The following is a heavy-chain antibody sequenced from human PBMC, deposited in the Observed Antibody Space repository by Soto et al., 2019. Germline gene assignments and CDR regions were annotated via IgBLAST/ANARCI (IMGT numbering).Heavy chain of an antibody. D-gene: IGHD3-16*01. CDR2: ISAYNGNT. V-gene: IGHV1-18*01. CDR3: ARDFTGWPPDGVDS. J-gene: IGHJ4*02. CDR1: GFTFTNYA. Sequence: QVHLVQSGAEVKKPGASVKVSCKASGFTFTNYAITWVRQAPGQGLEWMGWISAYNGNTQYAQNLQGRVTMTTDPSTSTAYMELGSLTCDDTAVYYCARDFTGWPPDGVDSWGQGTLVTVSS.